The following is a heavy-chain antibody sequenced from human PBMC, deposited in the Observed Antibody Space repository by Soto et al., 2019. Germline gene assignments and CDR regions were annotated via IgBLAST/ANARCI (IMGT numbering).Heavy chain of an antibody. Sequence: QLQLQESGSGLVKPSQTLSLTCAVSGGSISSGGYTWSWIRQQPGKGLEWIGYMYHSGSTYYNPSLKSRVTISLDRSKIQFAVKLSSVTAADTAVYYCARVPDYWGQGILVTVSS. J-gene: IGHJ4*02. CDR1: GGSISSGGYT. CDR3: ARVPDY. D-gene: IGHD2-2*01. V-gene: IGHV4-30-2*01. CDR2: MYHSGST.